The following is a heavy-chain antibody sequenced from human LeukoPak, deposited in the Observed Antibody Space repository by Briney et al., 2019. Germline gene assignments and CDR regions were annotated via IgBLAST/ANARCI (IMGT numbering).Heavy chain of an antibody. CDR3: AREAWTSASGRHDA. D-gene: IGHD6-13*01. CDR2: VSGTGGSQ. J-gene: IGHJ5*02. Sequence: PGGSLRLSCAASGFTFSSYAMSWVRQAPGKGLEWVSTVSGTGGSQNNADSVKGRFTVSRDNSKNTLYLQMNSLRVEDTAVYFCAREAWTSASGRHDAWGQGTLVTVSS. CDR1: GFTFSSYA. V-gene: IGHV3-23*01.